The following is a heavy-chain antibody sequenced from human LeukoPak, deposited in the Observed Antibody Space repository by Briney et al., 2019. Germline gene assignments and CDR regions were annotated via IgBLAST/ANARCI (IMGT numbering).Heavy chain of an antibody. CDR3: ARVLLERRNYYYYYMDV. J-gene: IGHJ6*03. Sequence: GASVKVSCKASGGTFSSYAISWVRQAPGQGLEWMGGIIPIFGTANYAQKFQGRATITTDESTSTAYMELSSLRSEDTAVYYCARVLLERRNYYYYYMDVWGKGTTVTVSS. D-gene: IGHD1-20*01. CDR1: GGTFSSYA. CDR2: IIPIFGTA. V-gene: IGHV1-69*05.